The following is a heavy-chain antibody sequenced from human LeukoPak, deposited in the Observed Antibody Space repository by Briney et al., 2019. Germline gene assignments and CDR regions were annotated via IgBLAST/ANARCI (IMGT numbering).Heavy chain of an antibody. CDR1: GFTFSSYS. V-gene: IGHV3-21*01. Sequence: GGSLRLSCAASGFTFSSYSMNWVRQAPGKGLEWVSSISSSSSYIYYADSVKGRFTISRDNAKNSLYLQMNSLRAEDTAVYYCARDLTYYYDSSGSPFDYWGQGTLVTVSS. D-gene: IGHD3-22*01. J-gene: IGHJ4*02. CDR3: ARDLTYYYDSSGSPFDY. CDR2: ISSSSSYI.